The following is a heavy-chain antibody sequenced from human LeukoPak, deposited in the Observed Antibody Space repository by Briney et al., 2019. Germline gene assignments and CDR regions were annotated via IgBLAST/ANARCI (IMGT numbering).Heavy chain of an antibody. CDR3: ARLVPEPRKTRSSGYEPFDY. V-gene: IGHV3-48*01. D-gene: IGHD5-12*01. Sequence: PGGSLRLSCAASGFTFSSYSMNWVRQAPGKGLEWVSYISSSSSTIYYADSVKGRFTISRDNAKNSLYLQMNSLRAEDTAVYYCARLVPEPRKTRSSGYEPFDYWGQGTLVTVSS. J-gene: IGHJ4*02. CDR2: ISSSSSTI. CDR1: GFTFSSYS.